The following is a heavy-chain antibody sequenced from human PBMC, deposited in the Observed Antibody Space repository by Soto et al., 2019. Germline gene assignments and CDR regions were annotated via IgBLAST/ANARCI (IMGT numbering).Heavy chain of an antibody. J-gene: IGHJ4*02. CDR2: MDSYTGNP. Sequence: QAQLVQSGAEVKKPGASVKISCKASGYTLSIYDINWVRQAAGQGLEWMGWMDSYTGNPGYAQDFQGRLILTGDTSLNAAYHELSSLQSDATSVYFWAIGSPTLDDWGQGTPVTV. CDR3: AIGSPTLDD. CDR1: GYTLSIYD. V-gene: IGHV1-8*01.